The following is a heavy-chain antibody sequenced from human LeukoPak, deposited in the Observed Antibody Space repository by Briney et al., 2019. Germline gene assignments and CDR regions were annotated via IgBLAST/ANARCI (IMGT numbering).Heavy chain of an antibody. CDR2: IYSGGTT. J-gene: IGHJ4*02. CDR3: LRDLNWSLDQ. D-gene: IGHD1-20*01. CDR1: GFSVGINY. V-gene: IGHV3-66*01. Sequence: GGSLRLSCAASGFSVGINYMSWVRQAPGKGPQWVSIIYSGGTTYYAESVKGRFTISRDNAKNTLYLQMNSLRAEDTAVYYCLRDLNWSLDQWGQGTLVTVSS.